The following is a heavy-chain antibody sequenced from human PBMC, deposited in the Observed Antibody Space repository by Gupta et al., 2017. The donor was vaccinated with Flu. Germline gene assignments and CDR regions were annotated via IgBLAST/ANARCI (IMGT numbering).Heavy chain of an antibody. V-gene: IGHV3-48*01. D-gene: IGHD2-15*01. CDR2: SHAIRGTI. CDR3: ARGEARSLNEFDY. CDR1: FSTDR. J-gene: IGHJ4*02. Sequence: FSTDRMSWVRQAAGKGLEWVSYSHAIRGTIYYAESVKGRFTSSRDNAKNSLYLQMDSLRAEDTAVYFGARGEARSLNEFDYWGQGTLVTVSS.